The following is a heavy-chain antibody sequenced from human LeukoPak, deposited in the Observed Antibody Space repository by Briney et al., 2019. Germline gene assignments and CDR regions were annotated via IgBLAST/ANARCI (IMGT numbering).Heavy chain of an antibody. CDR3: ARDLTGDPHYYFYYGMDV. CDR1: GYTFINYY. CDR2: INPSAGST. Sequence: ASVKVSCKASGYTFINYYIHWVRQAPGQGLEWMGIINPSAGSTTYAQKFQGRVTMTRDTSTSTVDMELSSLGSEDTAVYYCARDLTGDPHYYFYYGMDVWGRGTTVTVSS. V-gene: IGHV1-46*01. J-gene: IGHJ6*02. D-gene: IGHD7-27*01.